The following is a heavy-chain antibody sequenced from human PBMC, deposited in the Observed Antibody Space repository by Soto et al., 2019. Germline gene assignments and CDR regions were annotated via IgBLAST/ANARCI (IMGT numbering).Heavy chain of an antibody. Sequence: GGSLRLSCAASGFTFSSYSMNWVRQAPGKGLEWVSSISSSSDYIYYADSVKGRFTISRDNAKNSLYLQMNSLRAEDTAVYYCASNLEDCSSTSCYFDLGSKWFDPWGQGTLVTVSS. CDR1: GFTFSSYS. J-gene: IGHJ5*02. V-gene: IGHV3-21*01. CDR2: ISSSSDYI. CDR3: ASNLEDCSSTSCYFDLGSKWFDP. D-gene: IGHD2-2*01.